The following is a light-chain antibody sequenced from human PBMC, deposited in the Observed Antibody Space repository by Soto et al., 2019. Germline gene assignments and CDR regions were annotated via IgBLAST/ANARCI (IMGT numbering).Light chain of an antibody. CDR2: EVS. CDR1: SSDVGGHNS. Sequence: QSALTQPASVSGSPGQSTTISCTGTSSDVGGHNSVSWYQQHPGRAPRLMIYEVSNRPPGVSNRFSGSKSGNTASLTISGLQAEDEADYYCSSYTDNTTLVFGGGTKLTVL. CDR3: SSYTDNTTLV. J-gene: IGLJ2*01. V-gene: IGLV2-14*01.